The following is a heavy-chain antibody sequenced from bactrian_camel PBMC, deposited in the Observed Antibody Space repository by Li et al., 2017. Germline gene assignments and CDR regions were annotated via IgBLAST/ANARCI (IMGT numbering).Heavy chain of an antibody. D-gene: IGHD3*01. Sequence: DVQPVESGGGSVQAGGSLKLPCVGSGFTVKSNCIGWFRQAPGKACEGVASVYTGFGGKPRYGDSVKGRFTISHDNTETTVFLQMSALQPEDSAMYYCSSAPPGYENFCAPTWNFPFGSWGQGTQVTVS. V-gene: IGHV3S40*01. J-gene: IGHJ6*01. CDR1: GFTVKSNC. CDR3: SSAPPGYENFCAPTWNFPFGS. CDR2: VYTGFGGKP.